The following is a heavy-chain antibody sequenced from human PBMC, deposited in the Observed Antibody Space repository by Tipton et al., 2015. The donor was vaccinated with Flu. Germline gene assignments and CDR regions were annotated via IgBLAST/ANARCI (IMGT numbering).Heavy chain of an antibody. J-gene: IGHJ4*02. V-gene: IGHV4-38-2*02. CDR2: ISPSGGT. CDR3: ARSTYYYGSGSSDY. Sequence: GLVKPSDTLSLICTVSDYSISSGYYWGWIRQPPGKGLEWIGCISPSGGTYYNPSPKSRVTISVDTAKNQFSQRLSSVTAADTAVYYCARSTYYYGSGSSDYWGQGTLVTVSS. D-gene: IGHD3-10*01. CDR1: DYSISSGYY.